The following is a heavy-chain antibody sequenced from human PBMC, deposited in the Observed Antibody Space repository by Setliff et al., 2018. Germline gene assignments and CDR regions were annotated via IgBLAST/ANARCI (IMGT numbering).Heavy chain of an antibody. D-gene: IGHD6-13*01. V-gene: IGHV4-59*08. CDR3: ARQGASGAPHY. CDR1: GGSISSYY. Sequence: SETLSLTCTVSGGSISSYYWSWIRQPPGKGLEWIAYIYYSGSTNYNPSLKSRVIISVDTFRSQFSLQLTSVTAADTAIYYCARQGASGAPHYWGQGTLVTVSS. J-gene: IGHJ4*02. CDR2: IYYSGST.